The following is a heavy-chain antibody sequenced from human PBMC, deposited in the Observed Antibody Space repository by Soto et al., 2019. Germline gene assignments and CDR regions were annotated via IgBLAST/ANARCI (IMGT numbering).Heavy chain of an antibody. D-gene: IGHD5-12*01. J-gene: IGHJ4*02. CDR3: ARGGGRWLQLLYYFDY. CDR2: IYYSGST. Sequence: QVQLQESGPGLVKPSETLSLTCTVSGGSISSYYWSWIRQPPGKGLEWIGYIYYSGSTNYNPSLKSRVTISVDTSKNQFSLKLSSVTAADTAVYYCARGGGRWLQLLYYFDYWGQGTLVTVSS. V-gene: IGHV4-59*01. CDR1: GGSISSYY.